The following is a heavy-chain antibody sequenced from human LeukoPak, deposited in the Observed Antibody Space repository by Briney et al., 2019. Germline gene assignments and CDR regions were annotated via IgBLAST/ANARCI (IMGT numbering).Heavy chain of an antibody. CDR1: GGSISSYY. J-gene: IGHJ5*02. CDR3: ARENYYDGSGYPNWFDP. Sequence: PSETLSLTCTVSGGSISSYYWSWIRQPPGKGLEWIGYIYYSGSTNYNPSLKSRVTISVDTSKNQFSLKLSSVTAADTAVYYCARENYYDGSGYPNWFDPWGQGTLVTVSS. V-gene: IGHV4-59*01. CDR2: IYYSGST. D-gene: IGHD3-22*01.